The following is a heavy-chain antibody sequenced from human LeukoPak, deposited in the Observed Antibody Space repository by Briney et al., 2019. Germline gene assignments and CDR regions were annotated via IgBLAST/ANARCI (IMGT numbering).Heavy chain of an antibody. Sequence: GGSLRLSCAASGLTFSNAWMSWVRQAPGKGLEWVGRIKSKTDGGTADYAAPVKGKFTILRDDSKNTLYLQMNSLKTEDTAVYYCATPGTARGYGTYFDYWGQGTLVTVCS. J-gene: IGHJ4*02. CDR1: GLTFSNAW. CDR2: IKSKTDGGTA. V-gene: IGHV3-15*01. D-gene: IGHD1-14*01. CDR3: ATPGTARGYGTYFDY.